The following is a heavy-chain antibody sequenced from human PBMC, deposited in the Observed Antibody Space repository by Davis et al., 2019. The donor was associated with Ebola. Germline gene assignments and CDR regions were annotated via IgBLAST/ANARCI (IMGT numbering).Heavy chain of an antibody. V-gene: IGHV1-46*01. Sequence: ASVKVSCKASGYTFTSYYMHWVRQAPGQGLEWMGIINPSGGSTSYAQKFQGRVTMTRDTSTSTAYMELSSLRSEDTAVYYCALAEGTRILYFWGQGTLVTVSS. CDR2: INPSGGST. J-gene: IGHJ4*02. CDR3: ALAEGTRILYF. CDR1: GYTFTSYY. D-gene: IGHD2-15*01.